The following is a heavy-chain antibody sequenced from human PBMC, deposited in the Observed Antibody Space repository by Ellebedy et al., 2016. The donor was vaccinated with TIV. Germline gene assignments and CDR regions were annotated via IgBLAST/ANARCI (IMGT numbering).Heavy chain of an antibody. V-gene: IGHV3-23*01. D-gene: IGHD3-10*01. J-gene: IGHJ4*02. CDR1: GFSFSDYG. CDR3: ATDGAYGSGTQQWNY. Sequence: GGSLRLSXETSGFSFSDYGMNWVRQAPGKGLQWVSGFTGNDGPTYYADSVKGRFTISSDNSKNSLQLQMTGLRAEDTALYYCATDGAYGSGTQQWNYWGQGTLVTVSS. CDR2: FTGNDGPT.